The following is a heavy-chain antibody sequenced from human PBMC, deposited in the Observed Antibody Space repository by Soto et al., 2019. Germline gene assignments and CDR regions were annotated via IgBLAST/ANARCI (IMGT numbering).Heavy chain of an antibody. Sequence: HPGGSLRLSCAASGFTFSSYGMHWVRQAPGKGLEWVAVISYDGSNKYYADSVKGRFTISRDNSKKTVYLQMNSLRAEDTAVYYCARDHIALDYWGQGTQVTVSS. CDR2: ISYDGSNK. J-gene: IGHJ4*02. CDR1: GFTFSSYG. CDR3: ARDHIALDY. V-gene: IGHV3-30*03. D-gene: IGHD6-13*01.